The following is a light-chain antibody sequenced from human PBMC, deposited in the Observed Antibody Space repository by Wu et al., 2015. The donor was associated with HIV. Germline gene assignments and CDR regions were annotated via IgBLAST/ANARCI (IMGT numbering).Light chain of an antibody. Sequence: MVTQSPGSLSLSPGESATLSCWASRSVGSWLAWYQQKPGQSPRLVIYGASIRPPGIPDRFSGSGSGTDFTLTINKLEPGDSAVYYCQPFDSSLMYSFGQGTKLEIK. CDR2: GAS. CDR3: QPFDSSLMYS. V-gene: IGKV3-20*01. CDR1: RSVGSW. J-gene: IGKJ2*03.